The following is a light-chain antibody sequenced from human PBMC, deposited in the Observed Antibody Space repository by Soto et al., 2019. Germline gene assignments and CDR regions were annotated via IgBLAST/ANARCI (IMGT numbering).Light chain of an antibody. V-gene: IGKV2-28*01. J-gene: IGKJ1*01. CDR1: QSLLYTNGYNY. Sequence: DIVMTQSPLSLPVTPGEPASISCRSSQSLLYTNGYNYLDLYLQKPGQSPQLLIYLGSNRASGVPDRFSGSGSGTDFTLKISRVEAEDVGVYYCMRALQSRTFGQGTKVEIK. CDR2: LGS. CDR3: MRALQSRT.